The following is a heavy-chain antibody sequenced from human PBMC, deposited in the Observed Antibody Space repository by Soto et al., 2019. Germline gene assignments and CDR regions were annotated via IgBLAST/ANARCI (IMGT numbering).Heavy chain of an antibody. CDR1: GFTFSSYA. Sequence: QVQLVESGGGVVQPGRSLRFSCAASGFTFSSYAMHWVRQAPGKGLEWVAVISYDGSNKYYADSVKGRFTISRDNSKNTLYLQMNSLRAEDTAVYYCAREYSYYYDSSGYTKGRYFDLWGRGTLVTVSS. CDR3: AREYSYYYDSSGYTKGRYFDL. J-gene: IGHJ2*01. V-gene: IGHV3-30-3*01. CDR2: ISYDGSNK. D-gene: IGHD3-22*01.